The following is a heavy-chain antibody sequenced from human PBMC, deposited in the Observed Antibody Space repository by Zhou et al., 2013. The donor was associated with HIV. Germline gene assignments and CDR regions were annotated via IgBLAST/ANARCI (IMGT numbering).Heavy chain of an antibody. CDR2: IDYSGST. V-gene: IGHV4-59*08. CDR3: ASTGALEYYYYIDV. CDR1: GGSISSHY. Sequence: QVQLQESGPGLVKPSETLSLTCTVSGGSISSHYWNWIRQPPGKGLEWIGYIDYSGSTNYNPSLKSRVSISIDTSKNQFSLKLSSVTAADTAVYYCASTGALEYYYYIDVWGKGTTVTVSS. J-gene: IGHJ6*03. D-gene: IGHD3-10*01.